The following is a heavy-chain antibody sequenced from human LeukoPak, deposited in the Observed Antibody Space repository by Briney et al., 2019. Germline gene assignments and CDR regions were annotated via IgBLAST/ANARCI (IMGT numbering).Heavy chain of an antibody. CDR2: ISGSGGST. CDR3: AKDVVPAASSGYYYYYMDV. Sequence: GGSLRLSCAASGFTFSSYAMSWVRQAPGKGLEWVSAISGSGGSTYYADSVEGRFTISRDNSKNTLYLQMNSLRAEDTAVYYCAKDVVPAASSGYYYYYMDVWGQGTTVTVSS. CDR1: GFTFSSYA. V-gene: IGHV3-23*01. J-gene: IGHJ6*02. D-gene: IGHD2-2*01.